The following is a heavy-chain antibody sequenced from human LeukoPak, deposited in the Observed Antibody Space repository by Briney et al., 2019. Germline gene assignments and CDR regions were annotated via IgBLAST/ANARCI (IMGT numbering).Heavy chain of an antibody. CDR2: ISRSGSAM. J-gene: IGHJ4*02. V-gene: IGHV3-48*03. CDR3: ARDPNSGTYDPYFDY. D-gene: IGHD1-26*01. Sequence: GGSLRLSCAASGFTFSSYEMNWVRQAPGTGLEWVSYISRSGSAMLYADSVKGRFTISRDNAKNSLFLQMNSLRAEDTAVYYCARDPNSGTYDPYFDYWGQGTQVTVSS. CDR1: GFTFSSYE.